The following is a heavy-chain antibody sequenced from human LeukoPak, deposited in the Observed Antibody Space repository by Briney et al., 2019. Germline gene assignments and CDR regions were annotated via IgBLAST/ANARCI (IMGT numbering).Heavy chain of an antibody. CDR3: ARDPYGMDV. Sequence: GGSLRLSCAASGFTFSSYGMHRVRQAPGKGLEWVAIIWNDESNKYYADSVKGRFTISRDNSKNTLYLQMNTLRVEDSAVYYCARDPYGMDVWGQGTTVTVSS. CDR2: IWNDESNK. J-gene: IGHJ6*02. CDR1: GFTFSSYG. V-gene: IGHV3-33*01.